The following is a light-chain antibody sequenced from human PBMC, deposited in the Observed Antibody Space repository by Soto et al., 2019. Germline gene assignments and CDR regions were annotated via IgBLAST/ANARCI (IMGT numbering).Light chain of an antibody. Sequence: IKMTLAPSSLSASVGDRVTITCRASQSISHYLAWYQQKPGKAPKLLIYDASSLEGGIPSRFSGSGSGTKFTLTISSLQPADFATYYCQQYNSESTFGQGTKLGIK. J-gene: IGKJ2*01. V-gene: IGKV1-5*01. CDR3: QQYNSEST. CDR2: DAS. CDR1: QSISHY.